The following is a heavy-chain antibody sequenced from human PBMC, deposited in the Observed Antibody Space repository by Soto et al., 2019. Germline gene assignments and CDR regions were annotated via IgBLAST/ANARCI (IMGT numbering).Heavy chain of an antibody. Sequence: SVKVSCKASGGTFSSYAISWVRQAPGQGLEWMGGIIPIFGTANYAQKFQGRVTITADESTSTAYMELSSLRSEDTAVYYCARLAIGDTKYCSGGSCFGTGVDYWGQGTLVTVSS. CDR2: IIPIFGTA. V-gene: IGHV1-69*13. J-gene: IGHJ4*02. CDR3: ARLAIGDTKYCSGGSCFGTGVDY. D-gene: IGHD2-15*01. CDR1: GGTFSSYA.